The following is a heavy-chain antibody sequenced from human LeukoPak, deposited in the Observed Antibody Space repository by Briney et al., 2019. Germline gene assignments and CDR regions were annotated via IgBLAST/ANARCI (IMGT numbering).Heavy chain of an antibody. D-gene: IGHD6-19*01. CDR1: GFTFSDCD. CDR3: ARSGGWLTDY. Sequence: SGGSLRLSCAASGFTFSDCDMHWVRQGTGKGLEWVSAIDTAGITYYPDSVKGRFTISRENAKNSVYLQMNSLRAGDTAVYYCARSGGWLTDYWGQGALVTVSS. V-gene: IGHV3-13*01. J-gene: IGHJ4*02. CDR2: IDTAGIT.